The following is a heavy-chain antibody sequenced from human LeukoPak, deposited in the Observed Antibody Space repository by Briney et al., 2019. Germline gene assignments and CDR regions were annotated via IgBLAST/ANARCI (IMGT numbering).Heavy chain of an antibody. CDR3: ASSPYGSSRFDP. CDR1: GFSFSTYT. CDR2: ITSSSSTI. Sequence: GGSLRLSCAGSGFSFSTYTMNWVRQAPGKGLEWISYITSSSSTIYYADSVKGRFTISRDNAKNSLYLQMNSLRAEDTAVYYCASSPYGSSRFDPWGQGTLVTVSS. J-gene: IGHJ5*02. D-gene: IGHD6-6*01. V-gene: IGHV3-48*04.